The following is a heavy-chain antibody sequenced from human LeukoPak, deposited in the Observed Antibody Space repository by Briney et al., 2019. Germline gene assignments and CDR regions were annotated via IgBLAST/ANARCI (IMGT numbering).Heavy chain of an antibody. J-gene: IGHJ4*02. CDR3: ARGIIRTLDSSGRGNAFDY. D-gene: IGHD6-19*01. CDR1: GGSISSYY. CDR2: IYYSGST. V-gene: IGHV4-59*01. Sequence: PSETLSLTCTVSGGSISSYYWSWIRQPPGKGLEWIGYIYYSGSTNYNPSLKSRVTISVDTSKNQFSLKLSSVTAADTAVYYCARGIIRTLDSSGRGNAFDYWGQGTLVTVSS.